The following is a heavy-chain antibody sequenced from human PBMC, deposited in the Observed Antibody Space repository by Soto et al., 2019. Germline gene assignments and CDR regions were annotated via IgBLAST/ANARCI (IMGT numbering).Heavy chain of an antibody. J-gene: IGHJ4*02. CDR1: GGSISSGGYS. CDR2: IYYSGST. D-gene: IGHD3-9*01. CDR3: TRESYDSLTGYSLDY. Sequence: SETMSLTCAVSGGSISSGGYSWSWKRQPPGKGLEWIGYIYYSGSTYYNPSLKSRVTISVDTSKNQFSLKLSSVTAADTAVYYCTRESYDSLTGYSLDYWGQGTRVTVSS. V-gene: IGHV4-30-2*01.